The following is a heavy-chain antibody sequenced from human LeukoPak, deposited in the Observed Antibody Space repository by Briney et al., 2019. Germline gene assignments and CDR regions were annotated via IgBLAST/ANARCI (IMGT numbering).Heavy chain of an antibody. J-gene: IGHJ3*02. V-gene: IGHV1-2*02. CDR1: GYTFTGYY. Sequence: ASVKVSCKASGYTFTGYYMHWVRQAPGQGLEWMGWINPNSGGTNYAQKFQGRVTMTRDTSTSTAYMEMRSLRSDDTAVYYCARDSHRAQDAFDIWGQGTMVTVSS. CDR2: INPNSGGT. CDR3: ARDSHRAQDAFDI.